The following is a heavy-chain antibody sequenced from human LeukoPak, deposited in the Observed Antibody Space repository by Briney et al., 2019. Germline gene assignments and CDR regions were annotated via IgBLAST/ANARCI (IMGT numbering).Heavy chain of an antibody. D-gene: IGHD4/OR15-4a*01. CDR1: GFTSSNAW. Sequence: PGGSLTLFCAVSGFTSSNAWMSWVRQAPGKGLEWVGRIKSKTDGGTRDYAAPVKGRFTISRDDSKNTLYLQMNSLKTEDTAVYYCTTFDYAAFLIWGQGTMVTVSS. CDR3: TTFDYAAFLI. J-gene: IGHJ3*02. CDR2: IKSKTDGGTR. V-gene: IGHV3-15*01.